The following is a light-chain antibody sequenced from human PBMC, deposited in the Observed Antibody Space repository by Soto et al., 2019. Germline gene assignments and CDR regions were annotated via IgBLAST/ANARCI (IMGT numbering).Light chain of an antibody. CDR2: GAS. CDR3: QQYNNWPPWT. V-gene: IGKV3-15*01. CDR1: QSVSSN. Sequence: EILMTQSPATLSLSPGERATLSCRASQSVSSNVAWYQQKPGQAPRLLIYGASTRATGIPARFSGSGSGTEFTLTISSLQSEDFAVYYCQQYNNWPPWTFGQGTKVEIK. J-gene: IGKJ1*01.